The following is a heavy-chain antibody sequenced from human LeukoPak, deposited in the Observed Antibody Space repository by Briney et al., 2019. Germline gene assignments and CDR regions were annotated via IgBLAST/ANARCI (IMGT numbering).Heavy chain of an antibody. CDR3: ARDIRPLQGRFYYND. V-gene: IGHV3-72*01. CDR1: GFTFSDHY. J-gene: IGHJ4*02. Sequence: GGSLRLSCAVSGFTFSDHYMDWVRQAPGKGLEWVGRIRNKANSYTTEYAASVKGRFTISRDDSKNSLYLQMSSLKTEDTAVYYCARDIRPLQGRFYYNDWGQGTLVTVSS. CDR2: IRNKANSYTT. D-gene: IGHD3-22*01.